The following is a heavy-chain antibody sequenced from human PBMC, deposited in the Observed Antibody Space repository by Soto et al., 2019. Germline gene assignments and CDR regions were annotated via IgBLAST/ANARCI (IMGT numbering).Heavy chain of an antibody. D-gene: IGHD2-2*01. J-gene: IGHJ6*02. CDR3: TRDLTIVPATHPRLENYGMDV. CDR2: ISPYNGHI. CDR1: GYSFTSYG. Sequence: QVQLVQSAAEVKKPGASVKVSCKASGYSFTSYGVSWVRRAPGQGLEWMGWISPYNGHIQFVQWFQGRVSMTTDTSTKTAYMELRNLRSDDTAQYYCTRDLTIVPATHPRLENYGMDVWGQGTTVIVSS. V-gene: IGHV1-18*01.